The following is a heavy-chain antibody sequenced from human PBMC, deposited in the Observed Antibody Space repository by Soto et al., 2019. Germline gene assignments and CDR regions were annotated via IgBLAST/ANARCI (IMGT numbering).Heavy chain of an antibody. D-gene: IGHD3-16*01. Sequence: GASVKVSCKASGYTFTSYAISWVRQAPGQGLEWMGWISAYNGNTNYAQKLQGRVTMTTDTSTSTAYMELRSLRSDDTAVYYCARQGMITRPEYGMDVWGQGTTVTVSS. V-gene: IGHV1-18*01. CDR2: ISAYNGNT. J-gene: IGHJ6*02. CDR1: GYTFTSYA. CDR3: ARQGMITRPEYGMDV.